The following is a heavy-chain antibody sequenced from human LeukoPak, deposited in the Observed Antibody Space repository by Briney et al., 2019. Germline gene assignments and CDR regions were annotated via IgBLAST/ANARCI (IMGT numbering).Heavy chain of an antibody. D-gene: IGHD5-18*01. V-gene: IGHV3-30-3*01. J-gene: IGHJ4*02. Sequence: PGGSLRLSCAVSEFTFSSYAMHWVRQAPGKGLEWVAVISFDASIKYYADSVKGRFTISRDNSKNTLYLQMNSLRAEDTAVYYCARDRYGLDYWGQGTLVTVSS. CDR1: EFTFSSYA. CDR2: ISFDASIK. CDR3: ARDRYGLDY.